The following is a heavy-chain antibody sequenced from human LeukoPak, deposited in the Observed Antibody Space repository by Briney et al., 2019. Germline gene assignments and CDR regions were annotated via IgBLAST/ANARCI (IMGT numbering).Heavy chain of an antibody. J-gene: IGHJ3*02. CDR3: ATIVRGGASFDI. V-gene: IGHV4-59*01. CDR2: MSYSGHG. CDR1: GGSISSNY. Sequence: SETLSLTCTVSGGSISSNYCSWIRQSPGKGLEWIAYMSYSGHGKTDPSLRSRVTTSVDTSKNHFSLRLNTVTAADTAVYYCATIVRGGASFDIWGRGTMVTV. D-gene: IGHD1-26*01.